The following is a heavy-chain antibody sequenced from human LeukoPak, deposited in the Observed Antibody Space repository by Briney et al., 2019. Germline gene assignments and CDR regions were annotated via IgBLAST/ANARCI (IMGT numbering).Heavy chain of an antibody. CDR3: AILRDGYNSRILDM. D-gene: IGHD5-24*01. CDR2: IYSGGST. V-gene: IGHV3-53*05. CDR1: GFTVSSNY. Sequence: PGGSLRLSCAASGFTVSSNYMSWVRQAPGKGLEWVSVIYSGGSTYYADSVKGRFTISRDNSKNTLYLQMNSLRAEDTAVYYCAILRDGYNSRILDMWGQGTMVTVSS. J-gene: IGHJ3*02.